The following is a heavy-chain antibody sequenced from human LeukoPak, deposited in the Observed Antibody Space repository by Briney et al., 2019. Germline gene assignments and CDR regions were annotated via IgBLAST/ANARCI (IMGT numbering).Heavy chain of an antibody. J-gene: IGHJ4*02. Sequence: GGSLRLSFAASGFTFSSYWMSWVRQAPGKGLEWVANIKQDGSEKYYVDSVKGRFTISRDNAKNPLYLQMNSLRAEDTAVYYCARSLLLWFGESPGPIDYWGQGTLVTVSS. CDR1: GFTFSSYW. D-gene: IGHD3-10*01. CDR3: ARSLLLWFGESPGPIDY. V-gene: IGHV3-7*01. CDR2: IKQDGSEK.